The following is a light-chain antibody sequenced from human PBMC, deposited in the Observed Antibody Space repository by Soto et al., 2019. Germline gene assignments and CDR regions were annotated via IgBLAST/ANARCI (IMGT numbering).Light chain of an antibody. J-gene: IGLJ1*01. CDR2: DVN. CDR1: SSDVGGYIF. V-gene: IGLV2-8*01. CDR3: VSYAGGTYV. Sequence: QSVLTQPPSASRSPGQSVTISCTGTSSDVGGYIFVSWYQQHPGKAPKLMIYDVNKRPSGVPDRFSGSKSDNTASLTVSGLQAEDEADYYCVSYAGGTYVFGAGTKVTVL.